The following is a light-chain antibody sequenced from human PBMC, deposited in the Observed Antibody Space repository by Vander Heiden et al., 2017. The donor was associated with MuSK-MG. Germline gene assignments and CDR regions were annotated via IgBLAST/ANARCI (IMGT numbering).Light chain of an antibody. CDR1: KLEDKY. Sequence: SYELTQPPSVSVSPGQTTSITCSGDKLEDKYACWYQQKPGQSPVLVIYQDSKRPSGIPERFSGSNSGNTATLTISGTQAMDEAYYYCQAWDSSTVVFGGGTKLTVL. CDR2: QDS. J-gene: IGLJ2*01. V-gene: IGLV3-1*01. CDR3: QAWDSSTVV.